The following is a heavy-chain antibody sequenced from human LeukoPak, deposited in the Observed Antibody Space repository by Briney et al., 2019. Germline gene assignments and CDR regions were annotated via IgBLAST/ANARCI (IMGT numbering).Heavy chain of an antibody. CDR1: GFTFSSYG. V-gene: IGHV3-33*01. CDR2: IWYDGSNK. J-gene: IGHJ4*02. Sequence: GGSLRLSCAASGFTFSSYGTHWVRQAPGKGLEWVAVIWYDGSNKYYADSVKGRFTISRDNSKNTLYLQMNSLRAEDTAVYYCAREYRGEYYFAYWGQGTLVTVSS. CDR3: AREYRGEYYFAY. D-gene: IGHD3-10*01.